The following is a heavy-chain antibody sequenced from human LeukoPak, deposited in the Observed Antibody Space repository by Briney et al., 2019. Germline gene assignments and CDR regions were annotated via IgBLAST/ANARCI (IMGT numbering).Heavy chain of an antibody. J-gene: IGHJ5*02. D-gene: IGHD3-22*01. CDR2: ISAYNGNT. V-gene: IGHV1-18*01. CDR3: ARALVRIYDSSGYEP. Sequence: ASVKVSCKASGYTFTSYGISWVRQAPGQGLEWMEWISAYNGNTNYAQKLQGRVTMTTDTSTSTAYMELRSLRSDDTAVYYCARALVRIYDSSGYEPWGQGTLVTVSS. CDR1: GYTFTSYG.